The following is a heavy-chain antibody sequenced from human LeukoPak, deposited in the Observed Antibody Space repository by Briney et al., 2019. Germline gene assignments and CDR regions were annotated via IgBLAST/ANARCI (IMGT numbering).Heavy chain of an antibody. CDR2: ITRSSSYI. D-gene: IGHD1-26*01. CDR3: ATSGSGGNYPLDY. Sequence: GGSLRLSCAASGFTFSSYAMNWVRQAPGKGLEWVSSITRSSSYIYYADSVKGRFTISGDNAKNSLFLQVNSLRAEDTALYYCATSGSGGNYPLDYWGQGTLVTVSS. J-gene: IGHJ4*02. V-gene: IGHV3-21*01. CDR1: GFTFSSYA.